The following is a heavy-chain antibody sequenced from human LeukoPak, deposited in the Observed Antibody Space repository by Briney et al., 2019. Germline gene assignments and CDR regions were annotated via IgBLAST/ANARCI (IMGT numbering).Heavy chain of an antibody. CDR3: ASGGYCSSATCYPNWFDP. D-gene: IGHD2-2*01. CDR2: IYYSGNT. CDR1: GGSISSSSYY. J-gene: IGHJ5*02. V-gene: IGHV4-39*07. Sequence: SETLSLTCTVSGGSISSSSYYWGWIRQPPGKGLEWIGSIYYSGNTNYKPSLKSRVTISMDTSKNQFSLGLSSVTAADTAVYYCASGGYCSSATCYPNWFDPWGQGTLVIVSS.